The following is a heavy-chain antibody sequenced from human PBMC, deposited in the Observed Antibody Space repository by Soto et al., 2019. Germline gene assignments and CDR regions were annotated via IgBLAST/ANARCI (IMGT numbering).Heavy chain of an antibody. CDR1: GYTFTSYD. D-gene: IGHD3-9*01. J-gene: IGHJ6*02. V-gene: IGHV1-8*01. CDR2: MNPNSGNT. CDR3: ARGDNFYYGMDV. Sequence: QVQLVQSGAEVKKPGASVKVSCKASGYTFTSYDINWVRQATGQGLEWMGWMNPNSGNTGYAQKFQGRVTMTRNTSITTAHMELSSLRSEDTAVYYCARGDNFYYGMDVWGQGTTVTVSS.